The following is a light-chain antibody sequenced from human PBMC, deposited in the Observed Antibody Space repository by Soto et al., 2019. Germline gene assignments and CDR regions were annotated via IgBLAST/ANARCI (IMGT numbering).Light chain of an antibody. J-gene: IGKJ4*01. V-gene: IGKV3-15*01. Sequence: EIVLTQSPGTLSLSPGERATLSCRASQSVSSSYLAWYQQKPGQAPRLLIYGASTRATGIPARFSGSGSGTEFTLTISSLQSEDFAVYYCQQYNNWPLTFGGGTQVDIK. CDR3: QQYNNWPLT. CDR1: QSVSSSY. CDR2: GAS.